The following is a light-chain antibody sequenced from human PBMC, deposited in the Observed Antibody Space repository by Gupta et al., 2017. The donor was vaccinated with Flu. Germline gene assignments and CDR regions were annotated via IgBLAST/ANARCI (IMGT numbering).Light chain of an antibody. V-gene: IGKV1-27*01. CDR3: QVDYGDRT. CDR1: HAISNH. CDR2: AAS. J-gene: IGKJ3*01. Sequence: DIQMTQSPSSLSAFIGDRVTSTCRESHAISNHLAWYQHKPGRVPRLLIYAASKGQAGDPFSFSGGGYQKDFTLTSRRRQNEDVANYYEQVDYGDRTFGPGTKVDVK.